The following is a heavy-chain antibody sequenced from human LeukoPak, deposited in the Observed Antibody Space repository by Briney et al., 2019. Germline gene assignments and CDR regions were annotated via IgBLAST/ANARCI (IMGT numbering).Heavy chain of an antibody. CDR1: GFTFSSYS. V-gene: IGHV3-48*04. CDR3: ARDCGYSGYGGRVRSSVFDY. D-gene: IGHD5-12*01. Sequence: QAGGSLRLSCAASGFTFSSYSMNWVRQAPGKGLEWVSYISSSSSTIYYADSVKGRFTISRDNAKNSLYLQMNSLRAEDTAVYYYARDCGYSGYGGRVRSSVFDYWGQGTLVTVSS. CDR2: ISSSSSTI. J-gene: IGHJ4*02.